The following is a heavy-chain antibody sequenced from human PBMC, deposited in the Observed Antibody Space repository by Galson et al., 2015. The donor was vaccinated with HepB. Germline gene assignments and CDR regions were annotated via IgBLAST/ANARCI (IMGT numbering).Heavy chain of an antibody. CDR3: AEDLQRSSGWFSVEY. CDR2: VSNGGDRT. Sequence: SLRLSCAASGFIFSNFDMIWVRQAPGKGLEWVSAVSNGGDRTYYADSVKGRFTISRDNAKNTVYLQMHSLRAEDTAVYYCAEDLQRSSGWFSVEYWGQGALVTVSS. CDR1: GFIFSNFD. V-gene: IGHV3-23*01. D-gene: IGHD6-19*01. J-gene: IGHJ4*02.